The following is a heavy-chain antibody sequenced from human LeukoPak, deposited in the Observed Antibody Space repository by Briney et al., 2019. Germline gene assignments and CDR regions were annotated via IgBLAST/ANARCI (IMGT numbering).Heavy chain of an antibody. CDR3: ARYNNWKFDY. D-gene: IGHD1-1*01. J-gene: IGHJ4*02. V-gene: IGHV3-74*01. Sequence: GGSLRLSCAASGFTFSSYWMHWVRQAPGKGLVWVSRINSDGSSTTYADSVKGRFTISRDNAKNTLYLQMNSLRAEDRAMYYCARYNNWKFDYWGQGTLVTVSS. CDR1: GFTFSSYW. CDR2: INSDGSST.